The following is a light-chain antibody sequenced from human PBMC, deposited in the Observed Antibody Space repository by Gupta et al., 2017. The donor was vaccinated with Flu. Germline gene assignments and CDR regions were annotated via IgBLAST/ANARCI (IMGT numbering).Light chain of an antibody. J-gene: IGLJ3*02. Sequence: QSALTQPASVSGSPGQSITISCTGTSSEVGNYNLVSWYQQHPGKAPRLIIYDVIKRPSGVSDRFSGSKSGNTASLTISGLQAEDEADYYCCSPAESRIVLFGGGTKVTV. CDR2: DVI. CDR3: CSPAESRIVL. CDR1: SSEVGNYNL. V-gene: IGLV2-23*02.